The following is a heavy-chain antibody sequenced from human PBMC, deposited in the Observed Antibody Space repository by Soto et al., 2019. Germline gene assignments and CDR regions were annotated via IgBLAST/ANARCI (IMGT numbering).Heavy chain of an antibody. Sequence: ASVKVSCKASGYTFTSYGISWVRQAPGQGLEWMGWISAYNGNTNYAQKLQGRVTMTTDTSTSTAYMELRSLRSDDTAVYYCARDNPSDDYWSSYYNPPYYYYGMDVWGQGTTVTVSS. V-gene: IGHV1-18*04. CDR2: ISAYNGNT. J-gene: IGHJ6*02. CDR3: ARDNPSDDYWSSYYNPPYYYYGMDV. D-gene: IGHD3-3*01. CDR1: GYTFTSYG.